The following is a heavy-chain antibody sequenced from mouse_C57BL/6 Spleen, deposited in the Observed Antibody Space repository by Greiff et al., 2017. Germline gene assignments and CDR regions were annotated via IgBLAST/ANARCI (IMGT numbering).Heavy chain of an antibody. Sequence: QVQLQQPGAELVRPGSSVKLSCKASGYTFTSYWMHWVKQRPIQGLEWIGNIDPSDSETHYNQKFKDKATLTVDKSSSTAYMQLISLTSEDSAVYGCAREDYDYFGDWGQGTTLTASS. CDR1: GYTFTSYW. J-gene: IGHJ2*01. CDR2: IDPSDSET. CDR3: AREDYDYFGD. D-gene: IGHD2-4*01. V-gene: IGHV1-52*01.